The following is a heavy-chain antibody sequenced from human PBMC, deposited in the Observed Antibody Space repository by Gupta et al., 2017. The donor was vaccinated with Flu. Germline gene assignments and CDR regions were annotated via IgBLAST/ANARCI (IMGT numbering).Heavy chain of an antibody. CDR2: SSGSGGST. CDR3: AKGRDQDYYDSSVRPYFDY. J-gene: IGHJ4*02. CDR1: GFTFSRYA. V-gene: IGHV3-23*01. Sequence: EVQLLESGGGLVQPGGSLRLSCAASGFTFSRYALSWVRQAPGQGLEWVSASSGSGGSTYYAESVKGRFTISRDNSKNTLYLQMNSLRAEDTAVYYCAKGRDQDYYDSSVRPYFDYWGQGTLVTVSS. D-gene: IGHD3-22*01.